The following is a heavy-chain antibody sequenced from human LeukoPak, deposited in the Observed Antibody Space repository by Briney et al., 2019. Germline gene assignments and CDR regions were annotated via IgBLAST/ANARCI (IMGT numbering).Heavy chain of an antibody. CDR1: GFTFSNYV. CDR3: ATGDGRCYQY. CDR2: INSGGGT. Sequence: GGSLRLSCVASGFTFSNYVMRWVRQAPGKGLEWVSSINSGGGTHYADSVKGRFTISRDSSKNTVYLQMSSLRVEDTALYYCATGDGRCYQYWGPGTLVTVSS. J-gene: IGHJ4*02. V-gene: IGHV3-23*01. D-gene: IGHD2-15*01.